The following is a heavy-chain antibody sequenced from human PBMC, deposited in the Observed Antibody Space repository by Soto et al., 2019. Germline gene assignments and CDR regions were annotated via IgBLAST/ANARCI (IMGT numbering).Heavy chain of an antibody. CDR3: ASRAGYSCSGGSCYEFAGMDV. CDR1: GYTFTSYA. J-gene: IGHJ6*02. CDR2: INAGNGNT. Sequence: QVQLVQSGAEVKKPGASVKVSCKASGYTFTSYAMHWVRQAPGQRLEWMGWINAGNGNTKYSQKFQGRVTITRDTSTSTAYMELSSLRSEDTAVYYCASRAGYSCSGGSCYEFAGMDVWGQGTTVTVSS. V-gene: IGHV1-3*01. D-gene: IGHD2-15*01.